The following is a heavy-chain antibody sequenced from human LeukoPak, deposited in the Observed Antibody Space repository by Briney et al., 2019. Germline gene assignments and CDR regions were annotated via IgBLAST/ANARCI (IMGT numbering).Heavy chain of an antibody. CDR2: INSDGSST. CDR3: ARLHYYYGSGSYFWYFDL. J-gene: IGHJ2*01. D-gene: IGHD3-10*01. Sequence: GGSLRLSCAASGFIVSSYWMHWVRQAPGKGLVWVSRINSDGSSTHYADSVKGRFTISRDTAKNTLYLQMNSLRAEDTAVYYCARLHYYYGSGSYFWYFDLWGRGTLVTVSS. V-gene: IGHV3-74*01. CDR1: GFIVSSYW.